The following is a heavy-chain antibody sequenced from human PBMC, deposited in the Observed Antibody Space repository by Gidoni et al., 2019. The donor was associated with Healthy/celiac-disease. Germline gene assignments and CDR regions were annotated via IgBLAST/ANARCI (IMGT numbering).Heavy chain of an antibody. CDR1: SCSISSGSYD. D-gene: IGHD2-15*01. CDR2: ISTSGST. V-gene: IGHV4-61*02. Sequence: VQLQEAGPGLVQPSQTLSLPCTVASCSISSGSYDWRWIRQTAGKGLELSGRISTSGSTNYNPSLKSRVTISVDTSKNQFSLKLSSVNAADTAVYYCAREVVVVVAAAFDYWGQGTLVTVSS. CDR3: AREVVVVVAAAFDY. J-gene: IGHJ4*02.